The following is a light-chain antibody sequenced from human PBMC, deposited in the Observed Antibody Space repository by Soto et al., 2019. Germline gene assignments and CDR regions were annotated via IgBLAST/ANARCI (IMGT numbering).Light chain of an antibody. CDR3: QQYYNWPPT. CDR1: QSVSDN. V-gene: IGKV3-15*01. Sequence: EVVMTQSPATLSVSPGERATLSCRASQSVSDNLAWYQQKPGQAPRLLISGASTRATGIPANFSGSGSGTEFTLSISRLQSEDSAVYYFQQYYNWPPTFGLGTKVEIK. CDR2: GAS. J-gene: IGKJ1*01.